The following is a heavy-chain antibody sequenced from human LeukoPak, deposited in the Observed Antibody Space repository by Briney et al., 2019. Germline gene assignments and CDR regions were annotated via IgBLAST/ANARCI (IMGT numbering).Heavy chain of an antibody. CDR1: GFTFSTYW. Sequence: GGSLRLSCAASGFTFSTYWMTWVRQAPGKGLEWVANIKQDGGEKNYVDSVKGRFSISRDNAKNSAYLQMNSLRAEDTAVYYCARGGDYFASGSYYTPSHWGQGTLVTVSS. CDR3: ARGGDYFASGSYYTPSH. J-gene: IGHJ4*02. V-gene: IGHV3-7*01. D-gene: IGHD3-10*01. CDR2: IKQDGGEK.